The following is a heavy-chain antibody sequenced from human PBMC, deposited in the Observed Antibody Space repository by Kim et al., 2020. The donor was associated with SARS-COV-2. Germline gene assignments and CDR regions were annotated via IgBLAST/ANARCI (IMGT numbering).Heavy chain of an antibody. J-gene: IGHJ4*02. Sequence: TIYYADSVKGRFTISRDTATNSLDLQMNSRRAEDTAVYYCARGRSYEPFDYWGQGTLVTVSS. D-gene: IGHD3-16*01. V-gene: IGHV3-48*01. CDR3: ARGRSYEPFDY. CDR2: TI.